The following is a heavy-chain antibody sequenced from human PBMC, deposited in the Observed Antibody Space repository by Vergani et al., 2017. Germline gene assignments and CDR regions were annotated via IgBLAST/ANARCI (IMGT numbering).Heavy chain of an antibody. D-gene: IGHD3-10*01. CDR2: ISSSSSYI. V-gene: IGHV3-21*01. Sequence: EVQLVESGGGLVKPGGSLRLSCAASGFTFSSYSMNWVRQAPGKGLEWVSSISSSSSYIYYADSVKGRFTISRDNAKNSLYLQMNSLRAEDTAVYYCARFSFRQGMVLGVTGFDYWGQGTLVTVSS. CDR3: ARFSFRQGMVLGVTGFDY. J-gene: IGHJ4*02. CDR1: GFTFSSYS.